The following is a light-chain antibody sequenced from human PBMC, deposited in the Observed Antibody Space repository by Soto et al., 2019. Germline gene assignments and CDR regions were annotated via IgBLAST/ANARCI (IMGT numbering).Light chain of an antibody. J-gene: IGKJ2*01. CDR1: QSISSW. CDR2: KAS. CDR3: QQYNSYSYT. Sequence: DIQMTQSPSTLSASVGDRVTITCRASQSISSWLAWYQQKPGKAPKLLIYKASSLESGVPSRFRGSGSGTEFTLPISSLQPDDFATYYCQQYNSYSYTFGQGTKLEIK. V-gene: IGKV1-5*03.